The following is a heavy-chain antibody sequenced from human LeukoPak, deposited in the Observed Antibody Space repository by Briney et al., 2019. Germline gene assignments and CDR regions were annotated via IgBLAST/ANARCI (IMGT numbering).Heavy chain of an antibody. D-gene: IGHD3-10*01. V-gene: IGHV5-51*01. CDR2: VYPGDSDT. J-gene: IGHJ5*02. CDR1: GYTFGSYW. CDR3: ARQRFTMRAYAGNWFDP. Sequence: RESLKISCKGSGYTFGSYWIGWVRQMPRKGLEWMGIVYPGDSDTTYKPSFEGQVTISADSSISTAYLQWSSLKASDTAMYYCARQRFTMRAYAGNWFDPWGQGTLVTVSS.